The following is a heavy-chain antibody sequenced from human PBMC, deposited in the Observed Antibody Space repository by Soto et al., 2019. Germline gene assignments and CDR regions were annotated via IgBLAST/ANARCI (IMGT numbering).Heavy chain of an antibody. V-gene: IGHV3-11*01. CDR3: ARDTLGPYSGLDV. J-gene: IGHJ6*02. CDR1: GFIFGDSY. Sequence: GGSLRLSCAASGFIFGDSYMYWIRQAPGKGLEWIAYISSSGSTIKYADSLKGRITISRDNAKNSLYLQMNSLPAEDTAVYYCARDTLGPYSGLDVWGLGTTVTVSS. CDR2: ISSSGSTI.